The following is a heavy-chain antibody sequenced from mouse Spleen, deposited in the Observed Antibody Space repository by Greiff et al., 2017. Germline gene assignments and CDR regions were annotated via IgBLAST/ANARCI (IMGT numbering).Heavy chain of an antibody. V-gene: IGHV5-9*01. CDR1: GFTFSSYA. CDR2: ISSGGGNT. D-gene: IGHD4-1*01. Sequence: EVMLVESGGGLVKLGGSLKLSCAASGFTFSSYAMSWVRQTPEKRLEWVATISSGGGNTYYPDSVKGRFTISRDNAKNTLYLQMSSLKSEDTAMYYCASRTGTIGYAMDYWGQGTSVTVSS. CDR3: ASRTGTIGYAMDY. J-gene: IGHJ4*01.